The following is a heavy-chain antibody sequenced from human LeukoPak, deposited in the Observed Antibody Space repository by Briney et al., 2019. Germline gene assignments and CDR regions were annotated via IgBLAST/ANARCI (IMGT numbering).Heavy chain of an antibody. V-gene: IGHV3-9*01. D-gene: IGHD3-3*01. Sequence: GRSLRLSCAASGFTFDDYAMHWVRQAPGKGLEWVSGISWNSGSIGYADSVKGRFTISRDNAKNSLYLQMNSLRAEDTAVYYCAKNDFWSGYPDYFDYWGQGTLVTVSS. CDR3: AKNDFWSGYPDYFDY. J-gene: IGHJ4*02. CDR2: ISWNSGSI. CDR1: GFTFDDYA.